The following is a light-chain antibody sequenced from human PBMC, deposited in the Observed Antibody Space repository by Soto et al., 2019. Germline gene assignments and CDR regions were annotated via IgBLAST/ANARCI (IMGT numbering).Light chain of an antibody. CDR1: QDISTW. Sequence: DIQMTKSPSSVSASVGDRITITCQASQDISTWVAWYQLKPGKAPKLLIYAASNLQSGVPSRFGGTGSGTEFTLTINSRQPADSATYYCQQYHTYWWTFGQGTKVDIK. J-gene: IGKJ1*01. CDR3: QQYHTYWWT. CDR2: AAS. V-gene: IGKV1-12*01.